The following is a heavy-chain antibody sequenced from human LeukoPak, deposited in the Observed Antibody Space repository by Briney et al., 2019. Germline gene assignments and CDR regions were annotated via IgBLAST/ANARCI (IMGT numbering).Heavy chain of an antibody. J-gene: IGHJ4*02. V-gene: IGHV3-21*01. CDR1: GFTFSSYI. CDR2: ISSSSSYI. CDR3: ARDVDYGDYGGLLDY. Sequence: GGSLRLSCAASGFTFSSYIMNWVRQAPGKGLEWVSSISSSSSYIYYADSVKGRFTISRDNAKNSLYLQMNSLRAEDTAVYYCARDVDYGDYGGLLDYWGQGTLVTVSS. D-gene: IGHD4-17*01.